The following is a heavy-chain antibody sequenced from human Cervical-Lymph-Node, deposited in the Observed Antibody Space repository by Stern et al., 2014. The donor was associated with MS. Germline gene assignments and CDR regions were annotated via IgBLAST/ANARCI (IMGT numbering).Heavy chain of an antibody. J-gene: IGHJ4*02. CDR2: IYYSGST. D-gene: IGHD4-23*01. CDR3: ARAIGGNPPPWGYYFDY. Sequence: QLQLQESGPGLVKPSETLSLTCTVSGGSISSYYWSWIRQPPGKGLERIGYIYYSGSTNYNPSLKSRVTISVDTSKNQFSLKLSSVTAADTAVYYCARAIGGNPPPWGYYFDYWGQGTLVTVSS. V-gene: IGHV4-59*01. CDR1: GGSISSYY.